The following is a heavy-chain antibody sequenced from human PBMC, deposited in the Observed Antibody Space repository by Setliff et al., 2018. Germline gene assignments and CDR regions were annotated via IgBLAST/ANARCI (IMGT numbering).Heavy chain of an antibody. Sequence: SETLSLTCTVSGGSISGGTYYWTWIRQPARKGLEWIGHWYTSGITNYNPSLKSQVTISVDTSKNQFSLKLSSVTAADTAVFFCARGQNSYHPGSWGPLYDHWGQGTQVTVSS. V-gene: IGHV4-61*09. CDR3: ARGQNSYHPGSWGPLYDH. CDR1: GGSISGGTYY. D-gene: IGHD3-10*01. J-gene: IGHJ4*02. CDR2: WYTSGIT.